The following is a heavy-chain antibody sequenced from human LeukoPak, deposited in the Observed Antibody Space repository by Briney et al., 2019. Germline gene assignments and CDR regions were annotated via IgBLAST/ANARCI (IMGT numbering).Heavy chain of an antibody. D-gene: IGHD6-6*01. J-gene: IGHJ4*02. CDR1: GYTLTELS. CDR2: FDPEDGET. Sequence: ASVKVSCKVSGYTLTELSMHWVRQAPGEGLEWMGGFDPEDGETIYAQKFQGRVTMTRDMSTSTVYMELSSLRSEDTAVYYCARDLDSSSYYFDYWGQGTLVTVSS. V-gene: IGHV1-24*01. CDR3: ARDLDSSSYYFDY.